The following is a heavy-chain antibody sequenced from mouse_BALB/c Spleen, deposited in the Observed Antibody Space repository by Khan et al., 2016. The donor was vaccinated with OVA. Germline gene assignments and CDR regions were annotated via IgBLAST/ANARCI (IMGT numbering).Heavy chain of an antibody. D-gene: IGHD2-2*01. CDR3: TRHGYVAWFTY. J-gene: IGHJ3*01. V-gene: IGHV1S135*01. CDR1: GYSFTSYY. Sequence: VQLQQSGPELMKPGASVKISCKASGYSFTSYYIHWIMQSHGKSLEWIGYIDPFSGGITYNQKFKGKATLTVDKSSSTAYIYFSNLTSEDSAVYYCTRHGYVAWFTYWAQGTLVTVSA. CDR2: IDPFSGGI.